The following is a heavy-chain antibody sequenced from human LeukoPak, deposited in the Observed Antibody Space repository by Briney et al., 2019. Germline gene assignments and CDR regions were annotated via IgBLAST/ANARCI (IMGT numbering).Heavy chain of an antibody. CDR1: GFTVSSNY. CDR3: AKDLSPYCSGGSCYPRPPDY. Sequence: GGSLRLSCAASGFTVSSNYMSWVRQAPGKGLEWVSIIYSAGSTYYADSVKGRFTISRDNSKNTLYPQMNSLRAEDTAVYYCAKDLSPYCSGGSCYPRPPDYWGQGTLVTVSS. D-gene: IGHD2-15*01. CDR2: IYSAGST. V-gene: IGHV3-53*05. J-gene: IGHJ4*02.